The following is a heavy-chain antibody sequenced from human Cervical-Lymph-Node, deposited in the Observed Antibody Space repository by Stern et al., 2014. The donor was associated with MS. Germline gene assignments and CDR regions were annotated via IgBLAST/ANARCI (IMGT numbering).Heavy chain of an antibody. CDR3: AKHACTGAACPFDL. Sequence: QLVESGPGLVKPSETLSLTCAVSGDSISSYTHYWAWIRQPPGKGLEWIGSVYYSGATYYNPSLKSPVPISVDTSKNHFSRALNSVTAADTAVYYCAKHACTGAACPFDLWGQGTLVTVSS. J-gene: IGHJ4*02. CDR2: VYYSGAT. V-gene: IGHV4-39*01. D-gene: IGHD2-8*02. CDR1: GDSISSYTHY.